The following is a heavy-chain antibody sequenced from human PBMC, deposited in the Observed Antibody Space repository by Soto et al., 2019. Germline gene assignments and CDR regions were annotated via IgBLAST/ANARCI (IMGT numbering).Heavy chain of an antibody. CDR1: GYTFTSYD. J-gene: IGHJ4*02. V-gene: IGHV1-8*01. CDR3: ARGVMITFGGVIVIGDY. CDR2: MNPNIGNT. D-gene: IGHD3-16*02. Sequence: ASVKVSCKASGYTFTSYDINWVRQATGQGLEWMGWMNPNIGNTGYAQKFQGRVTMTRNTSISTAYMELSSLRSEDTAVYYCARGVMITFGGVIVIGDYWGQGTLVTVSS.